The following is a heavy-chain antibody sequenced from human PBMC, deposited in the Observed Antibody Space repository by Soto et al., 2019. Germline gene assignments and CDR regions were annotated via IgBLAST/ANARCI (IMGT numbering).Heavy chain of an antibody. CDR3: ASYDYVWGSSSYFDY. CDR2: IYYSGST. J-gene: IGHJ4*02. Sequence: PSETLSLTCTVSGGSISSYYWSWIRQPPGKGLEWIGYIYYSGSTYYNPSLKSRVTISVDTSKNQFSLKLSSVTAADTAVYYCASYDYVWGSSSYFDYWGRGTLVTVSS. V-gene: IGHV4-30-4*01. D-gene: IGHD3-16*01. CDR1: GGSISSYY.